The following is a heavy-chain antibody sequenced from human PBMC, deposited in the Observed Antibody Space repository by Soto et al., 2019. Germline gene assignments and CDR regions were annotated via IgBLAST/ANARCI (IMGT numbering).Heavy chain of an antibody. CDR1: GHTFSTYA. D-gene: IGHD3-3*01. J-gene: IGHJ4*02. CDR2: INGGNGNT. Sequence: ASVKVSCKASGHTFSTYAIHWVRQAPGQGLEWMGWINGGNGNTKYSQKLQGRVTITRDTSANTAYMDLSSLRSEDTAVYYCASAEGDFWSGYYTGPFDNWGQGTLVTVSS. V-gene: IGHV1-3*01. CDR3: ASAEGDFWSGYYTGPFDN.